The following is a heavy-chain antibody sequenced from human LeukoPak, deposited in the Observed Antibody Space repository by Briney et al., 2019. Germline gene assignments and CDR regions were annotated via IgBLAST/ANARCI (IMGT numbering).Heavy chain of an antibody. CDR2: IWYDGNNK. J-gene: IGHJ6*02. CDR3: ARCYRDYDFWSGYGIDV. D-gene: IGHD3-3*01. Sequence: PGGSLRLSCAASGFPFSSYGMHWVRQAPGKGLEWVAVIWYDGNNKYYADSVKGRFTISRDNSKNSLYPQMNSLRSEDTAVSYGARCYRDYDFWSGYGIDVWGQGTTVTVSS. V-gene: IGHV3-33*01. CDR1: GFPFSSYG.